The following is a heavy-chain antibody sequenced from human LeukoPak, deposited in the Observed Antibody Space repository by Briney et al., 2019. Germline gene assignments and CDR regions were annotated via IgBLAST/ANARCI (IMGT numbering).Heavy chain of an antibody. V-gene: IGHV3-21*04. CDR1: GFTFSSYS. CDR3: ARTPQKYCGSTSCFNWFDS. D-gene: IGHD2-2*01. Sequence: GGSLRLSCAASGFTFSSYSMNWFRQAPGKGLEWVSSISSSSSYIYYADSVKGRFTISRDNSKNTLYLQMNSLRTEDTALYYCARTPQKYCGSTSCFNWFDSWGQGTLVTVSS. J-gene: IGHJ5*01. CDR2: ISSSSSYI.